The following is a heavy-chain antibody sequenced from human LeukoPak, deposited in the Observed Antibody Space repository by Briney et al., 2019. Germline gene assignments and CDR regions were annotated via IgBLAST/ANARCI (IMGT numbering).Heavy chain of an antibody. Sequence: PSETLSLTCTVSGGSISSSTYYWDWIRQAPGKGLEWVSSISSSGSHMYYADSVKGRFTISRDNAKNSLYLQMNSLRAEDTAVYYCARLTFGGVIGFDYWGQGTLVTVSS. V-gene: IGHV3-21*01. CDR3: ARLTFGGVIGFDY. J-gene: IGHJ4*02. CDR2: ISSSGSHM. D-gene: IGHD3-16*02. CDR1: GGSISSSTYY.